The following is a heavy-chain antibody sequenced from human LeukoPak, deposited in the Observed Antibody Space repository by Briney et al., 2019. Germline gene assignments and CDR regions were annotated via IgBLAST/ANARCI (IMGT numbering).Heavy chain of an antibody. V-gene: IGHV1-2*02. CDR1: GYTFTGYY. CDR2: INPNSGGT. J-gene: IGHJ3*02. Sequence: GASVKVSCKASGYTFTGYYMHWVRQAPGQGLEWMGWINPNSGGTNYARKFQGRVTMTRDTSISTAYMELSRLRSDDTAVYYCARDTRWLQFNAFDIWGQGTMVTVSS. D-gene: IGHD5-24*01. CDR3: ARDTRWLQFNAFDI.